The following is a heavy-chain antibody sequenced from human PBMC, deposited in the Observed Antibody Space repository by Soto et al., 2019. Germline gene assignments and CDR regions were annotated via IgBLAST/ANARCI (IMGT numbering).Heavy chain of an antibody. CDR3: ARGLNWNYGAFGY. Sequence: SETLSLTCAVYGGSFSTYYWSWIRQPPGKGLEWIGEINHRGSTNYNPSLKSRVTISVDTSKNQFSLKLSSVTAADRAVYYCARGLNWNYGAFGYWGQGTLVTVSS. CDR1: GGSFSTYY. CDR2: INHRGST. D-gene: IGHD1-7*01. J-gene: IGHJ4*02. V-gene: IGHV4-34*01.